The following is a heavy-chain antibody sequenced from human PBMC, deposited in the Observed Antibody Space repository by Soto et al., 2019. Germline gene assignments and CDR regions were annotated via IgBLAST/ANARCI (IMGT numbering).Heavy chain of an antibody. CDR3: AKDVAVVVVAADFDY. CDR2: ISGSGGST. CDR1: GFTFSSYA. D-gene: IGHD2-15*01. Sequence: EVQLLESGGGLVQPGGSLRLSCAASGFTFSSYAMSWVRQAPGKGLEWVSAISGSGGSTYYADSVKGRFTISRDNSKNALYLQMNSLRAEDTAVYYCAKDVAVVVVAADFDYWGQGTLVTVSS. V-gene: IGHV3-23*01. J-gene: IGHJ4*02.